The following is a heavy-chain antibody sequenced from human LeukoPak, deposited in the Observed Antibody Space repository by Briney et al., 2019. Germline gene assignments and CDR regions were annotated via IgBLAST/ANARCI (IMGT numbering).Heavy chain of an antibody. CDR3: ARARDSSGYYYYYYGMDV. Sequence: SVKVSCKASGGTFSSYAISWVRQAPGQGLEWMGGIIPIFGTANYAQKLQGRVTITADESTSTAYMELSSLRSEDTAVYYCARARDSSGYYYYYYGMDVWGQGTTVTVSS. D-gene: IGHD3-22*01. J-gene: IGHJ6*02. CDR2: IIPIFGTA. CDR1: GGTFSSYA. V-gene: IGHV1-69*01.